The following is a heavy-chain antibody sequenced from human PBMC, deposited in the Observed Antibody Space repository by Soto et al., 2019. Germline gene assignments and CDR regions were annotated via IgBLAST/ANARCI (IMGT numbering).Heavy chain of an antibody. V-gene: IGHV4-59*12. CDR2: IYYSVST. D-gene: IGHD6-19*01. Sequence: SETLSLTCTVSGGSISSYYWSWIRQPPGKGLEWIGYIYYSVSTNYNPSLKSRVTISVDTSKNQFSLKLSSVTAVDTAVYYCARNGGSSGYNWFDPWGQGTLVTVSS. CDR3: ARNGGSSGYNWFDP. J-gene: IGHJ5*02. CDR1: GGSISSYY.